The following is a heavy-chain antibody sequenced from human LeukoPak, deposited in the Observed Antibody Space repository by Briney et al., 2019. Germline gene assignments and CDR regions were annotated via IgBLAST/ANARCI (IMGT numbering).Heavy chain of an antibody. V-gene: IGHV4-61*02. D-gene: IGHD3-10*01. Sequence: SQTLSLTCTVSGDSISTGGYFGSWIRDPPGKGLEWIGRIYAGGNTNYNPSLRSRVTISVDTSKNQFSLKLNSVTAADTAVYYCVRMDYYGSGTYHNWFDPWGQGTLVTVSS. CDR2: IYAGGNT. CDR1: GDSISTGGYF. J-gene: IGHJ5*02. CDR3: VRMDYYGSGTYHNWFDP.